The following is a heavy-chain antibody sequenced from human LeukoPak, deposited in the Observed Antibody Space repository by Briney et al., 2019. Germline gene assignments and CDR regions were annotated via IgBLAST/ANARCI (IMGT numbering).Heavy chain of an antibody. V-gene: IGHV3-23*01. CDR1: GFIFTSYG. D-gene: IGHD3-3*01. CDR3: AKGQGAGVLGFLEWLSLDS. CDR2: ISGSGSST. J-gene: IGHJ4*02. Sequence: PGGSLRLSCAASGFIFTSYGLAWIRQAPGKGLEWVSGISGSGSSTDYADSVKGRFTIYRDNSKNTLYLQMNSLRAEDTAVYYCAKGQGAGVLGFLEWLSLDSWGQGTLVTVS.